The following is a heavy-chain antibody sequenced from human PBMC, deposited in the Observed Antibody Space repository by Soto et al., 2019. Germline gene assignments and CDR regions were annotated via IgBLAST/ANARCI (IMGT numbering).Heavy chain of an antibody. J-gene: IGHJ6*02. CDR3: AKDGCGGDCYSDYYYYGMDV. CDR1: GFTFSYSE. D-gene: IGHD2-21*02. Sequence: PGGSLRLSCVASGFTFSYSEMNWVRQAPGKGLEWVSYISSTGTTIYYADSVKGRFTISRDDAKSSLYLQMDSLRVEDTAVYYCAKDGCGGDCYSDYYYYGMDVWGQGTTVTVSS. CDR2: ISSTGTTI. V-gene: IGHV3-48*03.